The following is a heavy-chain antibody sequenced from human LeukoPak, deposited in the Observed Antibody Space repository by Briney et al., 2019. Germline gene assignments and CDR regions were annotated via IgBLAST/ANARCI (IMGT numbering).Heavy chain of an antibody. D-gene: IGHD5-24*01. J-gene: IGHJ4*02. Sequence: SETLSLTCTVSAGSINSYYWGCIRQPPGKGLEWIGHMYYSGGTNYNPSLKSRVTISVDTSKNQFSLKLSSVTAADTAVYYCTRRCKDAYTLYCFDYWGQGTLVTVSS. CDR1: AGSINSYY. CDR2: MYYSGGT. CDR3: TRRCKDAYTLYCFDY. V-gene: IGHV4-59*01.